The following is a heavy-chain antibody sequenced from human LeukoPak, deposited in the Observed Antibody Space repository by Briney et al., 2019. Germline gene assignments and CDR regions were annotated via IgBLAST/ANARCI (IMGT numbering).Heavy chain of an antibody. D-gene: IGHD5-18*01. CDR2: IRYDGSNK. Sequence: GGSLRLSCAASGFTFSSFGMHWVRQAPGKGLEWVALIRYDGSNKYYADSVKGRFTISRGNSKNTLYLQVNSLRAEDTAMYYCAKDLGYSYGYVDYWGQGALVTVSS. CDR1: GFTFSSFG. CDR3: AKDLGYSYGYVDY. J-gene: IGHJ4*02. V-gene: IGHV3-30*02.